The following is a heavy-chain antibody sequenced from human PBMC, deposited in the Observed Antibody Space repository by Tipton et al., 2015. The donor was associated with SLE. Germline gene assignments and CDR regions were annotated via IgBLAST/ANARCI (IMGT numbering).Heavy chain of an antibody. CDR1: GGSISSGSYY. Sequence: TLSLTCTVSGGSISSGSYYWSWIRQPAGEGLEWIGRFYSSVSTNYNPSLKSRVTISVDTSKNQFSLKLSSVTAADTAVYYCATLAAAGDFDLWGRGTLVTVSS. D-gene: IGHD6-13*01. CDR2: FYSSVST. V-gene: IGHV4-61*02. J-gene: IGHJ2*01. CDR3: ATLAAAGDFDL.